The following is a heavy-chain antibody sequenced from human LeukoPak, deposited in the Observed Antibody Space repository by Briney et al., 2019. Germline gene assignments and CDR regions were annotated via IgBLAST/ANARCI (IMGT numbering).Heavy chain of an antibody. V-gene: IGHV1-8*01. D-gene: IGHD2-15*01. CDR1: GYTFTSYV. Sequence: ASVKVSCKASGYTFTSYVINWVRQATGQGLEWMGWTNPNGGNTGYAQKFQGRVTMTRNTSISTAYMELSSLRSEDTAVYYCARVPRLGYCSGGSCLHLDYWGQGTLVTVSS. CDR2: TNPNGGNT. CDR3: ARVPRLGYCSGGSCLHLDY. J-gene: IGHJ4*02.